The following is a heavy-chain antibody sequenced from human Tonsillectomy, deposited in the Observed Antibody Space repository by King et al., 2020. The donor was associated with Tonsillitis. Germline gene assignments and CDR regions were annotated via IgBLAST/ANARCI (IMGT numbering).Heavy chain of an antibody. Sequence: VQLVESGGDLVHPGGSLRLSCAASGFTFSSYGINWVRQAPGKGLEWVSYINGGSSAIYYADSVKGRFTISRDNAKNSLYLQMNSLRDEDTAVYYCARDCARHWAIDYWGQGTPVTVSS. CDR2: INGGSSAI. CDR1: GFTFSSYG. V-gene: IGHV3-48*02. J-gene: IGHJ4*02. D-gene: IGHD3-16*01. CDR3: ARDCARHWAIDY.